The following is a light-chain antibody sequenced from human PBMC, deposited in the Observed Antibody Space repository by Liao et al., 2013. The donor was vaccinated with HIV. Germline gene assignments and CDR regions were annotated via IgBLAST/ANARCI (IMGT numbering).Light chain of an antibody. J-gene: IGLJ1*01. CDR1: NIESKI. CDR3: QSTDSSGTYV. Sequence: SYELTQPPSLSVAPGKTARITCGGNNIESKIVHWFQQKPGQAPVLVIYKDSERPSGIPERFSGSSSGTTVTLTISGVQAEDEADYHCQSTDSSGTYVFGTGTKVSVL. V-gene: IGLV3-25*03. CDR2: KDS.